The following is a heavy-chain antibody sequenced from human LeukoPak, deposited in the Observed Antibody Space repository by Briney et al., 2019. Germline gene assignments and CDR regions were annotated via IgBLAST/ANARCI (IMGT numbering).Heavy chain of an antibody. V-gene: IGHV4-59*01. D-gene: IGHD3-16*01. CDR2: IKYNGYT. J-gene: IGHJ4*02. CDR1: GGSINNDY. CDR3: ARSKMLLREGFDY. Sequence: PSETLSLTCTVSGGSINNDYWSWIRQPPGKGLEWLGYIKYNGYTNYNPPLKSRVTMSIDASKKQFSLKLSSVTAADTAVYYCARSKMLLREGFDYWGQGTLVTVSS.